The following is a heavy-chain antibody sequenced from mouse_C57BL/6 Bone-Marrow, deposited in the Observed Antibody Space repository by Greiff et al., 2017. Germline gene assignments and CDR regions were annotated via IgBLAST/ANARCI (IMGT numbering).Heavy chain of an antibody. J-gene: IGHJ4*01. V-gene: IGHV5-12*01. CDR2: ISNGGGST. D-gene: IGHD1-1*01. CDR3: ARHVSITPYAMDY. CDR1: GFTFSDYY. Sequence: EVKLMESGGGLVQPGGSLKLSCAASGFTFSDYYMYWVRQTPEKRLEWVAYISNGGGSTYYPDTVKGRFTISRDNANNTLYLHMSRLKSEDTAMYYCARHVSITPYAMDYWGQGTSVTVSS.